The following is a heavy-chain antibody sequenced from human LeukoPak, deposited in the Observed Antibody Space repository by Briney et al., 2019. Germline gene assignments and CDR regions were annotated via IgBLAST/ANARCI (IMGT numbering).Heavy chain of an antibody. CDR1: GFTFDDYA. D-gene: IGHD5-12*01. V-gene: IGHV3-9*01. J-gene: IGHJ4*02. CDR3: ARGLGGYDQFFDY. Sequence: GGSLRLSCTASGFTFDDYAMHWVRQAPGKGLEWVSGISWNSGSIGYADSVKGRFTISRDNAKNSLYLQMNSLRAEDTAVYYCARGLGGYDQFFDYWGQGTLVTVSS. CDR2: ISWNSGSI.